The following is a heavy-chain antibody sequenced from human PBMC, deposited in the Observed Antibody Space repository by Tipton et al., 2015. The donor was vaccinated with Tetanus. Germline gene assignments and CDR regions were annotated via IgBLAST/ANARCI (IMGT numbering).Heavy chain of an antibody. CDR3: ARSHVFRFTLFGEEIARSGRFDP. CDR2: IYYSGST. Sequence: TLSLTCTVSGSSITSTTHYWGWIRQAPGKGLEWIGIIYYSGSTYYNASLRSRVTISVDTSKNQFSLQLRSVTAADTAVYYCARSHVFRFTLFGEEIARSGRFDPWGQGISVTVSS. CDR1: GSSITSTTHY. V-gene: IGHV4-39*07. D-gene: IGHD3-3*01. J-gene: IGHJ5*02.